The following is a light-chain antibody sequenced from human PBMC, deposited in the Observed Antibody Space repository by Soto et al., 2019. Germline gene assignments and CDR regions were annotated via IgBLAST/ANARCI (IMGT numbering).Light chain of an antibody. V-gene: IGKV1-5*03. CDR3: QQYNSYRA. Sequence: DIQMTQSPSTLSASVGDTVTITCRASQSIDTWLAWHQQKPGRAPKLLISKASTLETGVPSRFSGSGSGTDFTLTISGLQPDDFAIYYCQQYNSYRAFGKGNKV. CDR1: QSIDTW. J-gene: IGKJ1*01. CDR2: KAS.